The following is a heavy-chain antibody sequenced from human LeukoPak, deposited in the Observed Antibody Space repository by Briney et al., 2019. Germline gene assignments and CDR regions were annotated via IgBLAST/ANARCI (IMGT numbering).Heavy chain of an antibody. Sequence: GGSLRLSCAASGFTFSSYGMHWVRQAPGKGLEWVSYISTSSSTIYYADSVKGRFTISRDNAKNSLYLQMNSLRAEDTAVYYCARERGDGYNLPYFDYWGQGTLVTVSS. D-gene: IGHD5-24*01. J-gene: IGHJ4*02. CDR1: GFTFSSYG. CDR2: ISTSSSTI. CDR3: ARERGDGYNLPYFDY. V-gene: IGHV3-48*04.